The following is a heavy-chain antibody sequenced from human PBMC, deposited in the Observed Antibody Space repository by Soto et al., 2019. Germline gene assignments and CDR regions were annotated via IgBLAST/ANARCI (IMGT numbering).Heavy chain of an antibody. D-gene: IGHD1-7*01. J-gene: IGHJ4*02. Sequence: GGSLRLSCVASGFTFSDYGIHWVLQAPDKGLEWVAVVWFDGSIQYYGDSVKGRFTISRDNSNNTVDLQMNNLRAEDTAVYYCARVDFGGNSYYFDYWGQGTPVTVSS. CDR3: ARVDFGGNSYYFDY. V-gene: IGHV3-33*01. CDR1: GFTFSDYG. CDR2: VWFDGSIQ.